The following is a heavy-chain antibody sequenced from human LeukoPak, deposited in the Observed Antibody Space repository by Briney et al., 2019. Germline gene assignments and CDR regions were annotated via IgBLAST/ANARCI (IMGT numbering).Heavy chain of an antibody. V-gene: IGHV1-18*01. CDR3: AREGDCSGGSCYRYYYYYYGMDV. Sequence: ASVKVSCKASGYTFTSYGISWVRQAPGQGLEWMGWISAYNGNTNYAQKLQGRVTMTTDTSTSTAYMELRSLRSDDTAVYYCAREGDCSGGSCYRYYYYYYGMDVWGQGTMVTVSS. D-gene: IGHD2-15*01. CDR1: GYTFTSYG. J-gene: IGHJ6*02. CDR2: ISAYNGNT.